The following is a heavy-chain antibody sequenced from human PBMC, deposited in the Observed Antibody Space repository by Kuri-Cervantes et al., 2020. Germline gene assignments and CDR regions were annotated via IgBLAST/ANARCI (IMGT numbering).Heavy chain of an antibody. CDR1: GGSISSGGYY. Sequence: ESLKISCPVSGGSISSGGYYWSWIRQHPGKGLEWIGYIYYSGSTNYNPSLKSRVTISVDTSKNQFSLKLSSVTAADTAVYYCAREDYYDSSGYSLPLHSWFDPWGQGTLVTVSS. CDR3: AREDYYDSSGYSLPLHSWFDP. CDR2: IYYSGST. V-gene: IGHV4-61*08. D-gene: IGHD3-22*01. J-gene: IGHJ5*02.